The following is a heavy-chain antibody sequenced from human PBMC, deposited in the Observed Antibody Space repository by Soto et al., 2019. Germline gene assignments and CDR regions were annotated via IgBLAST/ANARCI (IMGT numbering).Heavy chain of an antibody. D-gene: IGHD3-16*01. CDR1: GGTFSSYG. V-gene: IGHV1-69*12. J-gene: IGHJ6*01. CDR2: IIPIFGTA. CDR3: ARGNMMKDDYGIDV. Sequence: QVQLVQSGAEVKKPGSSVKVSCKASGGTFSSYGISWVRQAPGQGLEWMGGIIPIFGTANYAQKFQGRVTITADESTSTAYMELSSQRSEDTAVYYCARGNMMKDDYGIDVWGQGTTVAVSS.